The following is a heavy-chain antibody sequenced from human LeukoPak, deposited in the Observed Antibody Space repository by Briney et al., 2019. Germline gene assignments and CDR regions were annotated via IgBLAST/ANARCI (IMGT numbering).Heavy chain of an antibody. Sequence: GGSLRLSCVASGFTFSSYAMHWVRQAPGKGLEWVAVISYDGSNKYYADSVKGRFTISRDNSKNTLYLQMNSLRAEDTAVYYCAREIGVVPAAQVSNYYYYYGMDVWGQGTTVTVSS. V-gene: IGHV3-30-3*01. CDR2: ISYDGSNK. CDR1: GFTFSSYA. CDR3: AREIGVVPAAQVSNYYYYYGMDV. J-gene: IGHJ6*02. D-gene: IGHD2-2*01.